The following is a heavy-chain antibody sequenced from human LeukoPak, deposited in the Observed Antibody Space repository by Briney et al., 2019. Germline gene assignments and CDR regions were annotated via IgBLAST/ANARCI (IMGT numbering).Heavy chain of an antibody. Sequence: PGGSLRLSCAASEFTFSSYAMHWVRQAPGKGLEWVAVISYDGNTIFYADSVKGRFTISRDNSKNILYLQMNSLRAEDTAVYYCAKVSHSGWGYFDYWGQGTLVTVSS. V-gene: IGHV3-30*18. CDR3: AKVSHSGWGYFDY. CDR1: EFTFSSYA. CDR2: ISYDGNTI. D-gene: IGHD6-19*01. J-gene: IGHJ4*02.